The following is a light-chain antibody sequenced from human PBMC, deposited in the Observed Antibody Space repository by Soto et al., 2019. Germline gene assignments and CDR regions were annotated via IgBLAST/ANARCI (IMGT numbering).Light chain of an antibody. Sequence: EIVLTQSPATLSLSPGERATLSCRASQSVSSYLAWYQQNPGQAPRLLIYDASNRATGIPARFSGSGSGTDFTLTISSLEPEDLAVYYCQQRSNWPWTFGQGTKVELK. CDR1: QSVSSY. CDR3: QQRSNWPWT. J-gene: IGKJ1*01. CDR2: DAS. V-gene: IGKV3-11*01.